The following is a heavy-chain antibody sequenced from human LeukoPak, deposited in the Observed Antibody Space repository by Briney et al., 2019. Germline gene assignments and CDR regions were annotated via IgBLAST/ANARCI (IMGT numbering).Heavy chain of an antibody. J-gene: IGHJ4*02. Sequence: TLSLTCTVSGDSISSGSYYWSWIRQPAGKGLEWIGRIHIRGTTNYNPSLKRRFTISADTSQNQLSLKLSSVPAADTAVYYCARGYWFYFDYWGPGTLVTVSS. CDR3: ARGYWFYFDY. V-gene: IGHV4-61*02. CDR2: IHIRGTT. CDR1: GDSISSGSYY. D-gene: IGHD2-8*02.